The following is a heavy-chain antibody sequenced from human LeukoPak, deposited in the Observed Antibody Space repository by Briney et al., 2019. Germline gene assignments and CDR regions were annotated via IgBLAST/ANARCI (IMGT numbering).Heavy chain of an antibody. Sequence: SETLSLTCTVSGGSMSSYYWTWIRQPPGKGLEWIGYIYHTGSNNYSPSLKSRVTMYVDTSKNQLSLKLSSVTAADTAMYYCARARYTNSWYAVDIWGQGTMVTVSS. V-gene: IGHV4-59*08. CDR1: GGSMSSYY. J-gene: IGHJ3*02. D-gene: IGHD6-13*01. CDR2: IYHTGSN. CDR3: ARARYTNSWYAVDI.